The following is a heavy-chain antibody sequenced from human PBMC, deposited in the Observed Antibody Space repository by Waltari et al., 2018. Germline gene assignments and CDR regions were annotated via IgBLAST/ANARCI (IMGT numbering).Heavy chain of an antibody. J-gene: IGHJ6*02. CDR3: ARGVATRPYHYYYGMDV. CDR2: INTSGRT. Sequence: QVQLQQWGAGLLKPSETLSLTCAVYGGSFSGYYWSWIRQPPGKGLEGIVEINTSGRTNTSPTLRGRGTIPGDTSKNQFARKLSSGTAADTAVYYCARGVATRPYHYYYGMDVWGQGTTVTVSS. D-gene: IGHD5-12*01. CDR1: GGSFSGYY. V-gene: IGHV4-34*04.